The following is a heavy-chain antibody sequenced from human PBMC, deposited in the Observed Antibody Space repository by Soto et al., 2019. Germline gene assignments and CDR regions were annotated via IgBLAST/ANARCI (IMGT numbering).Heavy chain of an antibody. CDR3: ATQDFRGTTGTT. J-gene: IGHJ4*02. CDR1: GVTFSSFA. V-gene: IGHV3-23*01. CDR2: ISGSSDIT. Sequence: GGSLRLSCAASGVTFSSFAMGWVRQAPGKGLEWVSLISGSSDITYYANSVKGRFTISRDNSKNTLYLQINSLRAEDTAVYFCATQDFRGTTGTTWGQGTLVTVSS. D-gene: IGHD1-1*01.